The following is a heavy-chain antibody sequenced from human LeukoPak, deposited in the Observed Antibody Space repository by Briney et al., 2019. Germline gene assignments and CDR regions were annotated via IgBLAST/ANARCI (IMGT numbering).Heavy chain of an antibody. D-gene: IGHD5-18*01. V-gene: IGHV3-21*01. Sequence: SGGSLRLSCAASGFTFSSYNMNWVRQAPGKGLEWVSSISSSSSYIYYADSLKGRFTISRDNAKNSLFLQMNSLRAEDTAVYYCARVYTYGSPTSYLDYRGQGTVVTVSS. CDR2: ISSSSSYI. J-gene: IGHJ4*02. CDR1: GFTFSSYN. CDR3: ARVYTYGSPTSYLDY.